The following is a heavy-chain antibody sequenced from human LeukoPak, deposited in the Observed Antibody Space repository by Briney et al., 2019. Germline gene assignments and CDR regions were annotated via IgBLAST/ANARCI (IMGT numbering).Heavy chain of an antibody. CDR1: GSTFTCYY. D-gene: IGHD2-15*01. V-gene: IGHV1-2*02. Sequence: ASVTLSCKASGSTFTCYYMHWVRQAPAQGLGWMGWIKANSDGKNYAQKCQGRVTMTRDTSNSTAYMEMSRLRSDDTAVYYCARGWGYCSVGSCYFDYWGQGTLVTVSS. J-gene: IGHJ4*02. CDR3: ARGWGYCSVGSCYFDY. CDR2: IKANSDGK.